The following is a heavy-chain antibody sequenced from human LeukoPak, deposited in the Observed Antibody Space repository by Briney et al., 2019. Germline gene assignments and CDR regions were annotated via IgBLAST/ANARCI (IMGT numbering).Heavy chain of an antibody. J-gene: IGHJ5*01. CDR2: IYYSATT. CDR1: GGSIRSDY. D-gene: IGHD3-16*01. CDR3: ARGAHGYVGWFDS. V-gene: IGHV4-59*01. Sequence: SETLSLTCNVSGGSIRSDYWSWIRQSPGKGLEWIGYIYYSATTHYTPSLQSRVTISVDTSKNQLSLQMTSVTAADTAVYYCARGAHGYVGWFDSWGQGTLVTVSS.